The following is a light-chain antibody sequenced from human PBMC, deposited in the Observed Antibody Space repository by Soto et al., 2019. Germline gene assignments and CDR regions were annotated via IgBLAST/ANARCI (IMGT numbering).Light chain of an antibody. CDR1: SSDVGGYNY. Sequence: QSALTQPASVSGSPGQSITTSCTGTSSDVGGYNYVSWYQQHPGKAPKLLICDVTNRPSGVSNRFSGSKSGNTASLTISGLQTEDEADYYCSSFASSIPLVFGGGTKVTVL. V-gene: IGLV2-14*03. CDR2: DVT. J-gene: IGLJ2*01. CDR3: SSFASSIPLV.